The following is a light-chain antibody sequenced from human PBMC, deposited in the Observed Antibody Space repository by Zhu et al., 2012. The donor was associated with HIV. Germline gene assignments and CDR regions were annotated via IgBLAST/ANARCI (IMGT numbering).Light chain of an antibody. J-gene: IGKJ1*01. CDR3: QKYNSAPRT. CDR2: DAS. CDR1: QGISNH. Sequence: DIQLTQSPSFLSASVGDRVTITCRASQGISNHLAWYQQKPGNAPKLLTFDASTLQSGVPSRFRGTRSGTEFTLTIDSLQPEDVAVYYCQKYNSAPRTFGQGTKVEIK. V-gene: IGKV1-27*01.